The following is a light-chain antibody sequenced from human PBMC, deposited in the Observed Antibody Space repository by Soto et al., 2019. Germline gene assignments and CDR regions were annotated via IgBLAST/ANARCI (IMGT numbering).Light chain of an antibody. CDR1: QSVSSSF. CDR2: GAS. Sequence: EIGLTQSPGTLSLSPGERATLSCRASQSVSSSFLLWYQQKPGQAPRLLIYGASSRATGIPDRFSGSGSGTDFTLTISRLEPEDFAVYYCQQYGSSPLFTFGPGTKVDIK. J-gene: IGKJ3*01. V-gene: IGKV3-20*01. CDR3: QQYGSSPLFT.